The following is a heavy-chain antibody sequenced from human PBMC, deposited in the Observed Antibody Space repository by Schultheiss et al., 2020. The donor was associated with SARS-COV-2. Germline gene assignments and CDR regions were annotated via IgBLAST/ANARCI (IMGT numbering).Heavy chain of an antibody. D-gene: IGHD1-26*01. CDR3: ARVGATSYSDY. Sequence: SETLSLTCAVYGGSFSGYYWSWIRQPPGKGLEWIGEINHSGSTNYNPSLKSRVTMSVDTSKNQFSLKLSSVTAADTAVYYCARVGATSYSDYWGQGTLVTVSS. CDR1: GGSFSGYY. V-gene: IGHV4-34*01. CDR2: INHSGST. J-gene: IGHJ4*02.